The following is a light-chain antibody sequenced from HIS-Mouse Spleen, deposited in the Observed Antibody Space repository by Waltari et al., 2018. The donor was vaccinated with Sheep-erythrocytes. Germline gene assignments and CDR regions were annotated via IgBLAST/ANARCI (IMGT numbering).Light chain of an antibody. J-gene: IGLJ3*02. CDR2: EDN. Sequence: NFMLTQPHSVSESPGKTVTISCTRSSGSIASNYVQWYQQRPGSAPTPVIHEDNQRPSGVPDRFSGSIDSSSNSASLTISGLKTEDEADYYCQSYDSSNHGVFGGGTKLTVL. CDR1: SGSIASNY. CDR3: QSYDSSNHGV. V-gene: IGLV6-57*04.